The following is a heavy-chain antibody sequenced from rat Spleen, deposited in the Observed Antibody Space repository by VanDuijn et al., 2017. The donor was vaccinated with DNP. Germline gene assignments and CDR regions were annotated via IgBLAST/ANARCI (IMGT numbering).Heavy chain of an antibody. CDR3: ARWEGDYFDY. CDR1: GITFSNSG. CDR2: ILYDGSRT. D-gene: IGHD1-11*01. J-gene: IGHJ2*01. V-gene: IGHV5S10*01. Sequence: EVQLVESGGGLIQPGRSLKLSCAASGITFSNSGMHWIRQAPKKGLEWVATILYDGSRTYSRDSVKGRFTISRDNTKSTLYLQMNSLTSEDMATYYCARWEGDYFDYWGQGVMVTVSS.